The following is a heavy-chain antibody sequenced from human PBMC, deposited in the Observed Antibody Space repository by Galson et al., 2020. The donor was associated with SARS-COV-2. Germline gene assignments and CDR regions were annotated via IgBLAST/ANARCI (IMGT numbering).Heavy chain of an antibody. CDR3: ARELDYYGMDV. CDR1: GFTVSSNY. V-gene: IGHV3-53*01. J-gene: IGHJ6*02. D-gene: IGHD6-13*01. CDR2: IYSGGST. Sequence: GGSLRLSCAASGFTVSSNYMSWVRQAPGKGLEWVSVIYSGGSTYYADSVKGRFTISRDNSKNTLYLQMNSLRAEDTAVYYCARELDYYGMDVWCQLTRFTVSS.